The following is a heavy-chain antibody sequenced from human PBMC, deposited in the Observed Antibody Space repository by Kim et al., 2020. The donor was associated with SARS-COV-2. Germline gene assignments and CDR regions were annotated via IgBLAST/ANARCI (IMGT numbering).Heavy chain of an antibody. V-gene: IGHV3-66*01. D-gene: IGHD4-17*01. CDR2: IYSGGST. CDR1: GLTVSSNY. Sequence: GGSLRLSCAASGLTVSSNYMSWVRQAPGKGLEWVSVIYSGGSTYYADSAKGRFTISRDNSKNTPHLQMNSLRAEDTAVYYCAREGPYGDYRYWGQGTLVT. CDR3: AREGPYGDYRY. J-gene: IGHJ4*02.